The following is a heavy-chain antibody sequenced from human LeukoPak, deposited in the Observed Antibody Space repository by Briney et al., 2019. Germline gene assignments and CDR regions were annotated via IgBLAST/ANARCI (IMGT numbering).Heavy chain of an antibody. Sequence: GGSLRLSCAASGFTFNSYAMSWVRQAQGKGLEWVSSISGSGGSTYYADSVKGRFTISRDNSKNTLFLLMNSLRAEDTAVYYCAKAAAGTLLSFDYWGQGTLVTVSS. V-gene: IGHV3-23*01. CDR1: GFTFNSYA. J-gene: IGHJ4*02. CDR2: ISGSGGST. CDR3: AKAAAGTLLSFDY. D-gene: IGHD6-13*01.